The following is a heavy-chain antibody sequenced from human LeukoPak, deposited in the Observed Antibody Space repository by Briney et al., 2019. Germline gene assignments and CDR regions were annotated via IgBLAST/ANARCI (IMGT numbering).Heavy chain of an antibody. D-gene: IGHD6-19*01. CDR2: ISSSGSTI. V-gene: IGHV3-11*04. J-gene: IGHJ3*02. CDR1: GFTFSDYY. Sequence: GGSLRLSCAASGFTFSDYYMSWIRQAPGKGLEWVLHISSSGSTIYYADSVKGRFTISKDHAKNSLYLPMNSLRAEDTAVYYCARAGSGWYPHAFDIWGQGTMVTVSS. CDR3: ARAGSGWYPHAFDI.